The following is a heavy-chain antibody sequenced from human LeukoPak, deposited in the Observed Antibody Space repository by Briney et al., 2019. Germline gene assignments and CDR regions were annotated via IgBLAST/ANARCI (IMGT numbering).Heavy chain of an antibody. CDR2: ISSSSSYI. CDR3: AREPERDWAAAGTDY. CDR1: GFTFSSYS. J-gene: IGHJ4*02. V-gene: IGHV3-21*01. Sequence: GGSLRLSCAASGFTFSSYSMYWVRQAPGKGLEWVSSISSSSSYIYYADSVKGRFTISRDNAKNSLYLQMNSLRAEDTAVYYCAREPERDWAAAGTDYWGQGTLVTVSS. D-gene: IGHD6-13*01.